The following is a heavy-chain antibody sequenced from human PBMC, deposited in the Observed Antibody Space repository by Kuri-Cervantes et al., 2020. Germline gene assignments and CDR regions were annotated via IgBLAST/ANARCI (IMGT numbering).Heavy chain of an antibody. V-gene: IGHV4-34*01. CDR1: GGSFSGYY. Sequence: SCAVYGGSFSGYYWSWIRQPPGKGLEWIGEINHSGSTNYNPSLKGRVTISVDTSKNQFSLKLSSVTAADTAVYYCASLYCSSTSCYENWFDPWGQGTLVTVSS. J-gene: IGHJ5*02. D-gene: IGHD2-2*01. CDR3: ASLYCSSTSCYENWFDP. CDR2: INHSGST.